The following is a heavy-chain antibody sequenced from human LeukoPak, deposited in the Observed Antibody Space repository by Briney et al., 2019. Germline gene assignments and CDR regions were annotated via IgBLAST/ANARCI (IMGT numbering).Heavy chain of an antibody. CDR2: ISYDGSNK. D-gene: IGHD2-2*01. CDR1: GFTFSSYA. Sequence: PGGSLRLSCAASGFTFSSYAMHWVRQAPGKGLEWVAVISYDGSNKYYADSVKGRFTISRDNSKNTLYLQMNSLRAEDTAVYYCARDPIGSYCSSTSCYAGYFRYYGMDVWGQGTTVTVSS. V-gene: IGHV3-30-3*01. J-gene: IGHJ6*02. CDR3: ARDPIGSYCSSTSCYAGYFRYYGMDV.